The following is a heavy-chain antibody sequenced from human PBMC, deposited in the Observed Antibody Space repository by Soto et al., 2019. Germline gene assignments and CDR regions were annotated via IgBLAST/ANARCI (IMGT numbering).Heavy chain of an antibody. CDR1: GFRFSSSGFRFSNYA. CDR2: ISGSSATT. CDR3: AKDTEGTSEGGTLFDS. Sequence: GGSLRLSCVVSGFRFSSSGFRFSNYAMSWVRQAPGKGLEWVSTISGSSATTWYADFVKGRFTISRDNFRNTLFLEMSSLRAEDTAIYHCAKDTEGTSEGGTLFDSWGHGTLVTVSS. V-gene: IGHV3-23*01. J-gene: IGHJ4*01. D-gene: IGHD6-13*01.